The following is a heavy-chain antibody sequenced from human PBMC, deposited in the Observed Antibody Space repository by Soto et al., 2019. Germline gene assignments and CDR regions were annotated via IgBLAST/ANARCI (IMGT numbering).Heavy chain of an antibody. Sequence: SETLSLTCTVSGGSISSYYLSWIRQPPGKGLEWIGYIYYSGSTNYNPSLKSRVTISVDTSKNQFSLKLSSVTAADTAVYYCARAYGGYADYWGQGALLTVSS. CDR1: GGSISSYY. CDR3: ARAYGGYADY. V-gene: IGHV4-59*01. J-gene: IGHJ4*02. D-gene: IGHD5-12*01. CDR2: IYYSGST.